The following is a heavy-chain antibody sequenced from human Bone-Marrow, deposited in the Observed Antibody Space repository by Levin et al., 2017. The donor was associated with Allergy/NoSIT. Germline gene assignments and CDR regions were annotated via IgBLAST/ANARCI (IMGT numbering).Heavy chain of an antibody. CDR2: IRSKAYGGTT. V-gene: IGHV3-49*04. Sequence: PGESLKISCTASGFTFGDYAMSWVRQAPGKGLEWVGFIRSKAYGGTTEYAASVKGRFTISRDDSKSIAYLQMNSLKTEDTAVYYCTRGQTYYDFWSGFIGNFDYWGQGTLVTVSS. D-gene: IGHD3-3*01. CDR1: GFTFGDYA. J-gene: IGHJ4*02. CDR3: TRGQTYYDFWSGFIGNFDY.